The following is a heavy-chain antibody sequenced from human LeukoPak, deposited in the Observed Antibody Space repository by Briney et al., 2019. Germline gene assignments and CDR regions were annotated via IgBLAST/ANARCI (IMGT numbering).Heavy chain of an antibody. CDR3: ARGRVSGSYDDAFDI. J-gene: IGHJ3*02. V-gene: IGHV4-59*01. CDR1: LGSLSSYY. Sequence: SETLSLTCTLSLGSLSSYYWSWLRQPPAKGLEWIGYIYYSVSTNYNPSLKSRVTISVDTSKNQFSLKLSSVTAADTAVYYCARGRVSGSYDDAFDIWGQGTMVTVSS. CDR2: IYYSVST. D-gene: IGHD1-26*01.